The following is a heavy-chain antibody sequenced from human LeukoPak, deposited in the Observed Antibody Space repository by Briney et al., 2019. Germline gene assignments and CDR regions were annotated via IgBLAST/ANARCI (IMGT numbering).Heavy chain of an antibody. J-gene: IGHJ4*02. CDR2: INPSDGST. Sequence: ASVTVSCKASGYIFTNYYMHWVRQAPGQGLEWMGIINPSDGSTSYAQKFQGRVTMTRDTSTSTVYMELSSLRSEDTAMYYCARHSERAYSFGHWGQGTLVTVSS. CDR1: GYIFTNYY. V-gene: IGHV1-46*01. D-gene: IGHD5-18*01. CDR3: ARHSERAYSFGH.